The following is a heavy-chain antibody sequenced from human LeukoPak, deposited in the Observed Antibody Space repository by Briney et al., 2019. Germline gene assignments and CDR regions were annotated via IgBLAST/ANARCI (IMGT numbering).Heavy chain of an antibody. CDR3: ARLARGSLYYMDV. J-gene: IGHJ6*03. D-gene: IGHD3-10*01. CDR2: INPNSGGT. Sequence: GASVKVSCRTSGYSFTGYYLHWVRQAPGQGLEWMGWINPNSGGTNYAQKFQGRVTMTRDTSISTAYMELSRLRSDDTAVYYCARLARGSLYYMDVWGKGTTVTISS. CDR1: GYSFTGYY. V-gene: IGHV1-2*02.